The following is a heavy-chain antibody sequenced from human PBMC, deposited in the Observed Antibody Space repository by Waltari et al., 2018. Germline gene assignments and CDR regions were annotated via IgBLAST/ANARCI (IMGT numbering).Heavy chain of an antibody. CDR1: GGSFSGYY. CDR3: ARGPIVVVPAAMGTFYYYYGMDV. CDR2: INHSGST. V-gene: IGHV4-34*01. D-gene: IGHD2-2*01. Sequence: QVQLQQWGAGLLKPSETLSLTCAVYGGSFSGYYWSWIRQPPGKGLEWIGEINHSGSTNYTPSLKSRVTISVDTSKNQFSLKLSSVTAADTAVYYCARGPIVVVPAAMGTFYYYYGMDVWGQGTTVTVSS. J-gene: IGHJ6*02.